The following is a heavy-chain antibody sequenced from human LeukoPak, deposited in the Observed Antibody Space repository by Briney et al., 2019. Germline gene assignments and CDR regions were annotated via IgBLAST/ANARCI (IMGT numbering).Heavy chain of an antibody. V-gene: IGHV1-58*01. CDR2: IVVGSGNT. Sequence: SVKVSCKASGFTFTSSAVQWVRQARGQRLEWIGWIVVGSGNTNCAQKFQERVTITRDMSTSTAYMELSGLRSEDTAVYYCAADQGATNFVDAFDIWGQGTMVTVSS. D-gene: IGHD1-26*01. J-gene: IGHJ3*02. CDR1: GFTFTSSA. CDR3: AADQGATNFVDAFDI.